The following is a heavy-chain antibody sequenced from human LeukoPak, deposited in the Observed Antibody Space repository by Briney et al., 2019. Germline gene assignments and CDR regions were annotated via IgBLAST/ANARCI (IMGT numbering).Heavy chain of an antibody. J-gene: IGHJ4*02. CDR2: INHSGSS. CDR1: GGSFSGYY. V-gene: IGHV4-34*01. CDR3: ARGPYYDFWSGYYTDGFDY. Sequence: PSETLSLTCAVYGGSFSGYYWSWIRQPPGKGLEWIGEINHSGSSNYNPSLKSLVTISVDTSKNQFSLKLSSVTAADTGVYYCARGPYYDFWSGYYTDGFDYWGQGTLVTVS. D-gene: IGHD3-3*01.